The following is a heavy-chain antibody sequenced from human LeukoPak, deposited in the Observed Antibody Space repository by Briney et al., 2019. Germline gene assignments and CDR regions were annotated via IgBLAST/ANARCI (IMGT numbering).Heavy chain of an antibody. J-gene: IGHJ4*02. CDR1: GFTFGDYA. V-gene: IGHV3-30*04. CDR2: ISYDGSNK. CDR3: ARVAIVGATTGYYFDY. D-gene: IGHD1-26*01. Sequence: GGSLRLSCTASGFTFGDYAMSWFRQAPGKGLEWVAVISYDGSNKYYADSVKGRFTISRDNSKNTLYLQMNSLRAEDTAVYYCARVAIVGATTGYYFDYWGQGTLVTVSS.